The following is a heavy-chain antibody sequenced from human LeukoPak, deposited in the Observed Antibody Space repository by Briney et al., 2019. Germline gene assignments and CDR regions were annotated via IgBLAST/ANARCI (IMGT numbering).Heavy chain of an antibody. J-gene: IGHJ3*02. CDR3: AKGPYDSSGYDAFDI. CDR2: ISWNSGSI. V-gene: IGHV3-9*03. Sequence: LGGSLRLSCAASGFTFDDYVMHWVRQAPGKGLEWVSGISWNSGSIAYADSVKGRFTISRDNAKNSLYLQMNSLRAEDMALYYCAKGPYDSSGYDAFDIWGHGTMVTVSS. D-gene: IGHD3-22*01. CDR1: GFTFDDYV.